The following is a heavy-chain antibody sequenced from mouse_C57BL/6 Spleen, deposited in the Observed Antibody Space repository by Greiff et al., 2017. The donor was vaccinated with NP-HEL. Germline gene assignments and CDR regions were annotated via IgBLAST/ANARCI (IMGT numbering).Heavy chain of an antibody. CDR1: GFTFSDYY. J-gene: IGHJ2*01. CDR3: ARDPYYFDY. CDR2: INYDGSST. V-gene: IGHV5-16*01. Sequence: SGFTFSDYYMAWVRQVPEKGLEWVANINYDGSSTYYLDSLKSRFIISRDNAKNILYLQMSSLKSEDTATYYCARDPYYFDYWGQGTTLTVSS.